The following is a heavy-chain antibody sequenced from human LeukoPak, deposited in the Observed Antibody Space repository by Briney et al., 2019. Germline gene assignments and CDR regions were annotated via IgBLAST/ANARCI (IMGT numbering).Heavy chain of an antibody. Sequence: PGGSLRLSCAASGFTFSSYAMHWVRRAPGKGLEWVAVISYDGSNKYYADSVKGRFTISRDNSKNTLYLQMNSLRAEDTAVYYCARLKTHCSGGSCPFDYWGQGTLVTVSS. CDR2: ISYDGSNK. D-gene: IGHD2-15*01. CDR1: GFTFSSYA. CDR3: ARLKTHCSGGSCPFDY. J-gene: IGHJ4*02. V-gene: IGHV3-30*04.